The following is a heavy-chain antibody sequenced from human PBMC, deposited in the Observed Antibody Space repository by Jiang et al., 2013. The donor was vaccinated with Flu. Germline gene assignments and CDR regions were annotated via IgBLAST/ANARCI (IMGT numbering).Heavy chain of an antibody. CDR3: AREVYGAPGAFDI. Sequence: PGLVKPSETLSLTCTVSGGSISSYYWSWIRQPPGKGLEWIGYIYYSGSTNYNPSLKSRVTISVDTSKNQFSLKLSSVTAADTAVYYCAREVYGAPGAFDIWGQGTMVTVSS. CDR2: IYYSGST. V-gene: IGHV4-59*01. D-gene: IGHD4-17*01. J-gene: IGHJ3*02. CDR1: GGSISSYY.